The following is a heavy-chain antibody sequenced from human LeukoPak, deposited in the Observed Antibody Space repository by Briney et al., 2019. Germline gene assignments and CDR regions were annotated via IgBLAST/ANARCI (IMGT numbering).Heavy chain of an antibody. CDR2: ISSSSSYI. CDR3: ARTYYYDSSGYREDWFDP. Sequence: PGGSLRLSCAASGFTFSSYSMNWVRQAPGKELEWLSSISSSSSYIYYADSVKGRFTISRDNAKKSLYLQMNSLRAEDTAVYYCARTYYYDSSGYREDWFDPWGQGTLVTVSS. D-gene: IGHD3-22*01. V-gene: IGHV3-21*01. J-gene: IGHJ5*02. CDR1: GFTFSSYS.